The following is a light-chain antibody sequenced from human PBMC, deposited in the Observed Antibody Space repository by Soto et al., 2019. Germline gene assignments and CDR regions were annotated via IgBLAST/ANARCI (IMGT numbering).Light chain of an antibody. J-gene: IGLJ3*02. CDR3: QSFDTSLRGWV. V-gene: IGLV2-14*01. Sequence: QSALTQPASVSGSPGQSITISCTGTSNDVGGYNYVSWYQQHPGKAPKFIIYDVTNRPSGVSNRFSGSKSGNTASLTISGLQAEDEADYYCQSFDTSLRGWVFGGGTKLTVL. CDR2: DVT. CDR1: SNDVGGYNY.